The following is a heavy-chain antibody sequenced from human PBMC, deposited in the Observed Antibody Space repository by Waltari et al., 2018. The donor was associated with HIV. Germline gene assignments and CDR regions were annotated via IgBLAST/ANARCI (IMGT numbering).Heavy chain of an antibody. CDR1: GDSISPSVSS. V-gene: IGHV4-31*03. CDR2: IYYRGNT. D-gene: IGHD6-13*01. CDR3: ARGRSSTYYILDD. J-gene: IGHJ4*02. Sequence: QVQLLESGPGLVRPSETLSLACTVSGDSISPSVSSWTWIRQPPGEGLEWIGYIYYRGNTYYNPSLESRLTISLDTSRNQFTLRLNSVTAADTAIYYCARGRSSTYYILDDWGQGTLVTVSS.